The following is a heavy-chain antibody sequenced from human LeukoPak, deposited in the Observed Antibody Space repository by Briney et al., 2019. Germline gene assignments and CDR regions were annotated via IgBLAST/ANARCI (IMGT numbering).Heavy chain of an antibody. D-gene: IGHD1-26*01. V-gene: IGHV4-59*01. CDR2: IYYTGNT. CDR3: ARPSKVGSSFGAFDI. J-gene: IGHJ3*02. Sequence: SETLSLTCTVSGGSIRNYYWSWIRQPPGKGLEWIGHIYYTGNTNYSPSLSSRVTISVDTSKNQFSLKLSSVTAADTAVYFCARPSKVGSSFGAFDIWGQGTRVTVSS. CDR1: GGSIRNYY.